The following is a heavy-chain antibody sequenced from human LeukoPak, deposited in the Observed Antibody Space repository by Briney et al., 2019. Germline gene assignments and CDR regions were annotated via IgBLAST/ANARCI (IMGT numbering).Heavy chain of an antibody. CDR3: ARGGITIFGVVIIPGDAFDI. CDR2: IKQDGSEK. J-gene: IGHJ3*02. Sequence: GGSLRLSCAASGFTFSSYWMSWVRQAPGKGLEWVANIKQDGSEKYYVDSVKGRFTISRDNAKNTLYLQMNSLRAEDTAVYYCARGGITIFGVVIIPGDAFDIWGQGTMVTVSS. V-gene: IGHV3-7*01. D-gene: IGHD3-3*01. CDR1: GFTFSSYW.